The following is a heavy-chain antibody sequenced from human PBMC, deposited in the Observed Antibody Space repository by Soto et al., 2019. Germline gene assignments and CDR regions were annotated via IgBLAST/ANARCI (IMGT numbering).Heavy chain of an antibody. D-gene: IGHD3-9*01. J-gene: IGHJ1*01. CDR2: INADSGDT. V-gene: IGHV1-2*02. CDR3: ATRDYDILTGYLHI. Sequence: QAHLVQSGAEVRKPGASVKVSCQALEHTSTIYYIHWVRQARGQGLEWMGWINADSGDTTYAEDFRDRVTFTIDTSTSTFHMELSRLRHDDTAMYFCATRDYDILTGYLHIWGQGTLITVSS. CDR1: EHTSTIYY.